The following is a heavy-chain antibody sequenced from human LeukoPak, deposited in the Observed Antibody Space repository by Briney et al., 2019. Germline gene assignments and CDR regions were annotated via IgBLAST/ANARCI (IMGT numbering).Heavy chain of an antibody. CDR2: IYHSGST. CDR1: GYSISSGYY. Sequence: SETLSLTCAVSGYSISSGYYWGWIRQPPGKGLEWIGSIYHSGSTYYNPSLKSRVTISVDTSKNQFPLKLSSVTAADTAVYYCARHGDWGSQEIYFDYWGQGTLVTVSS. CDR3: ARHGDWGSQEIYFDY. J-gene: IGHJ4*02. D-gene: IGHD2-21*01. V-gene: IGHV4-38-2*01.